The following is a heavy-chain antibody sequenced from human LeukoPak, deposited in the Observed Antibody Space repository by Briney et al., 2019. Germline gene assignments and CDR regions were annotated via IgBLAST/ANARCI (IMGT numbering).Heavy chain of an antibody. D-gene: IGHD6-19*01. CDR1: GGSISSYY. J-gene: IGHJ2*01. CDR2: IYTSGST. V-gene: IGHV4-4*07. Sequence: SETLSLTCTVSGGSISSYYWSWIRQPAGKGLEWIGRIYTSGSTNYNPSLKSRVTMSVDTSKNQFSLKLSSVTAADTAVYYCARGLAVAGTRYFDLWGRGTPVTVSS. CDR3: ARGLAVAGTRYFDL.